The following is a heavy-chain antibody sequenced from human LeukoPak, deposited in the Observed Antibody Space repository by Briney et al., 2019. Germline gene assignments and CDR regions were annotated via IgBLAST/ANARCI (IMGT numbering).Heavy chain of an antibody. J-gene: IGHJ4*02. CDR2: VTSRSSHI. Sequence: KTGGSLRLSCAASGFTFSSYSMSWVRQAPGKGLEWVSSVTSRSSHIYYADSVRGRFTISRDNAKKSLYLQMNSLRAEDTAVYYCARVLEQLAPAFDYWGQGTLVTVSS. CDR3: ARVLEQLAPAFDY. D-gene: IGHD6-13*01. CDR1: GFTFSSYS. V-gene: IGHV3-21*01.